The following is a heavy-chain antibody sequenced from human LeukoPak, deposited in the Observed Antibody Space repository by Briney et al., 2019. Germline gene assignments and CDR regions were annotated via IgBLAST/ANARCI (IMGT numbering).Heavy chain of an antibody. Sequence: PGGSLRLSCVASGFTFSSYSLNWVRQAPGKGLEWVAFISTSSTYIYYADSVKGRFTISRDNAKNSLYLQMNSLRGDDTAVYYCARGDSSGYYFDYWGQGTLVTVSS. V-gene: IGHV3-21*01. CDR3: ARGDSSGYYFDY. CDR2: ISTSSTYI. D-gene: IGHD3-22*01. CDR1: GFTFSSYS. J-gene: IGHJ4*02.